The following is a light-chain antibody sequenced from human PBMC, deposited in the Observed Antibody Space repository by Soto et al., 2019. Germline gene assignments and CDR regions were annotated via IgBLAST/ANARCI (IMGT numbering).Light chain of an antibody. V-gene: IGKV1-39*01. CDR2: GAS. CDR3: QQSYSTLGTWT. Sequence: DIQMTQSPSSLSASVGDRVTVSCRASQRITRDLNWYQQKPGKAPRLLIYGASRLQSGVPSRFSASGSGTDFTLTISSLEPEDFATYYCQQSYSTLGTWTFXQGTKVDSK. CDR1: QRITRD. J-gene: IGKJ1*01.